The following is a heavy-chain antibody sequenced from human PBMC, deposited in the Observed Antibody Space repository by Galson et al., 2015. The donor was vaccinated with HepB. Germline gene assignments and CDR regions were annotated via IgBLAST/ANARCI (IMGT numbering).Heavy chain of an antibody. Sequence: SLRLSCAASGFTFDDYAMHWVRQAPGKGLEWVSGISWNSGSIGYADSVKGRFTISRDNAKNSLYLQMNSLRAEDTALYYCAKAESDYYDSRVGVYYYYYYMDVWGKGTTVTVSS. CDR3: AKAESDYYDSRVGVYYYYYYMDV. CDR1: GFTFDDYA. V-gene: IGHV3-9*01. D-gene: IGHD3-22*01. CDR2: ISWNSGSI. J-gene: IGHJ6*03.